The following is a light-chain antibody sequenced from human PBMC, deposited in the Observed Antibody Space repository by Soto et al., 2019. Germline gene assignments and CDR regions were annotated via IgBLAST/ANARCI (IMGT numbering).Light chain of an antibody. Sequence: EIVFTQSPATLPLSPGDRATLFCRASQSVSTYLAWYQQRPGQAPRLLLHDASDRATDIGPRFSVSGSGSGIAVTISSLEPEDFEVYYCQQRRSSPPTITFGQGTRLEIK. J-gene: IGKJ5*01. CDR1: QSVSTY. V-gene: IGKV3-11*01. CDR3: QQRRSSPPTIT. CDR2: DAS.